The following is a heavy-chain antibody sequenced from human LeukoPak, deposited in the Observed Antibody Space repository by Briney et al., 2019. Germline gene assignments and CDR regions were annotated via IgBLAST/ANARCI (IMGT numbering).Heavy chain of an antibody. CDR2: IYSGGST. CDR1: GFTFSSYG. D-gene: IGHD2-2*01. V-gene: IGHV3-NL1*01. J-gene: IGHJ4*02. CDR3: ARDTPDCSSTSCPFDY. Sequence: QPGGSLRLSCAASGFTFSSYGMHWVRQAPGKGLEWVSVIYSGGSTYYADSVKGRFTISRDNSKNTLYLQMNSLRAEDTAVYYCARDTPDCSSTSCPFDYWGQGTLVTVSS.